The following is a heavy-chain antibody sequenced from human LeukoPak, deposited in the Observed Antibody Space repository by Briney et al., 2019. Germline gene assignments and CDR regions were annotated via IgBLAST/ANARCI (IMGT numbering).Heavy chain of an antibody. CDR1: GYTFTSYY. V-gene: IGHV1-46*01. CDR2: INPSGGST. Sequence: ASVKVSCKASGYTFTSYYMHWVRQAPGQGLEWMGIINPSGGSTSYAQKFQGRVTMTRDMSTSTVYMELSSLRSEDTAVYYCARDYYDFWSGYYTGGLFDYWGQGTLVTVSS. J-gene: IGHJ4*02. CDR3: ARDYYDFWSGYYTGGLFDY. D-gene: IGHD3-3*01.